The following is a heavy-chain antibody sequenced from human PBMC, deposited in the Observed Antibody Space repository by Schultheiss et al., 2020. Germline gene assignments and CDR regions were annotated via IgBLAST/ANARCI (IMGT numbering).Heavy chain of an antibody. Sequence: ASVKVSCKASGYTFTGYYMHWVRQAPGQGLEWMGWINPNSGGTNYAQKFQGRVTMTRDTSISTAYMELSRLRSDDTAVYYCARVVAARPNNWFDPWGQGTLVTVSS. CDR1: GYTFTGYY. J-gene: IGHJ5*02. V-gene: IGHV1-2*02. CDR2: INPNSGGT. D-gene: IGHD6-6*01. CDR3: ARVVAARPNNWFDP.